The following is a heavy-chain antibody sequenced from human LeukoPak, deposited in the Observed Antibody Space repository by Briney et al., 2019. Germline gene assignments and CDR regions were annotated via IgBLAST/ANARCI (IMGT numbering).Heavy chain of an antibody. J-gene: IGHJ6*03. V-gene: IGHV4-39*07. CDR1: GDSISSGSYS. CDR2: MSFIGST. CDR3: AREWEGWSGGEQFYYYMDG. Sequence: PSDPLSLTCTVSGDSISSGSYSCSWIRQPPGKGLEWIGGMSFIGSTYYNASLKSRVTISLHTSKNDFSLRLGSVTVADTAVYYCAREWEGWSGGEQFYYYMDGWGKGTPVTVSS. D-gene: IGHD3-10*02.